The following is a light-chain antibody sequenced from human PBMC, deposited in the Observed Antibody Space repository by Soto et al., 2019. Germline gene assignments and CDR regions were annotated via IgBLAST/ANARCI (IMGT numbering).Light chain of an antibody. CDR3: QHYNSFSWT. CDR2: DAS. Sequence: QMTQSPSTLSASVGDRVTITCRASQSITIWLAWYQQKPGKAPKLLIFDASNLESGVPSRFSGSGSGTEFTLTISSLQPDDFATYYCQHYNSFSWTFGQGTKVDIK. J-gene: IGKJ1*01. CDR1: QSITIW. V-gene: IGKV1-5*01.